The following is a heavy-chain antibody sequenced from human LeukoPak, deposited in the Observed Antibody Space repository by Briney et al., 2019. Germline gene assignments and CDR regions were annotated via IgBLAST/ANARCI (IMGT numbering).Heavy chain of an antibody. J-gene: IGHJ5*02. V-gene: IGHV3-7*04. CDR1: GFTFRNFW. CDR2: IHPEGNEK. Sequence: QPGGSLQLSCAASGFTFRNFWMSRGRQAPERGLGWVANIHPEGNEKYHVESVKGRFPISRDKPKSSLFLQMNGLRVEDKAVYCCARGDAFSGDHWGQGTLVTVSS. CDR3: ARGDAFSGDH.